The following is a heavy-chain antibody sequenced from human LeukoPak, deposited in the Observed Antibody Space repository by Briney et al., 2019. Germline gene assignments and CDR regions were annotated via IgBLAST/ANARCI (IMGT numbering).Heavy chain of an antibody. D-gene: IGHD5-12*01. Sequence: SETLSLTCTVSGGSISDYYWSWIRQSPGKGLERIGYIYYSGSTNYNPSLKSRVTISVDTSKNQFSLKLSSVTAADTAVYYCARAMGLRAAFDIWGQGTMVTVSS. CDR1: GGSISDYY. J-gene: IGHJ3*02. CDR3: ARAMGLRAAFDI. V-gene: IGHV4-59*01. CDR2: IYYSGST.